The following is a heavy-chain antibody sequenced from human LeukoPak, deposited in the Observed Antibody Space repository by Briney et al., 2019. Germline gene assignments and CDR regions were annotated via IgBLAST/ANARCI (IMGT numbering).Heavy chain of an antibody. CDR2: IYYSGST. CDR3: ARGGTYYYDSSEP. Sequence: SETLSLTCTVSGGSISSSGYYWGWIRQPPGKGLEWIGSIYYSGSTYYNPSLKSRVTISVDTSKNQFSLKLSSVTAADTAVYYCARGGTYYYDSSEPWGQGTLVTVSS. J-gene: IGHJ5*02. CDR1: GGSISSSGYY. D-gene: IGHD3-22*01. V-gene: IGHV4-39*07.